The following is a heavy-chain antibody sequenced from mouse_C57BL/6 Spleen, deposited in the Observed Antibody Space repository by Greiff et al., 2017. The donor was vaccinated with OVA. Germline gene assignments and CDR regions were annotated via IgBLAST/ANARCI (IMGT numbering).Heavy chain of an antibody. V-gene: IGHV2-5*01. CDR3: AKGGTVVGGYAMDY. Sequence: VQLQQSGPGLVQPSQSLSITCTVSGFSLTSYGVHWVRQSPGKGLEWLGVIWRGGSTDYNAAFMSRLSITKDNSKSQVFFKMISLQADDTAIYYCAKGGTVVGGYAMDYWGQGTSVTVSS. CDR1: GFSLTSYG. CDR2: IWRGGST. J-gene: IGHJ4*01. D-gene: IGHD1-1*01.